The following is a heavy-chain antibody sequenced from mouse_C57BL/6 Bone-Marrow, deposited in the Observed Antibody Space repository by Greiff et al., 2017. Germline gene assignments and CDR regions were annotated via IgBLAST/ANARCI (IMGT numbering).Heavy chain of an antibody. Sequence: DVKLVASWGGLVKPGGSLKLSCAASGFTFSSYTMSLVRQTPEKRLQWVAAISGGGGNTYYPDSVKGRFTIYRDNDKNILYLQMSSLRSEDTALYYCSRQVTTVLATKYFDVWGTGTTVTVSS. CDR3: SRQVTTVLATKYFDV. CDR2: ISGGGGNT. J-gene: IGHJ1*03. CDR1: GFTFSSYT. V-gene: IGHV5-9*01. D-gene: IGHD1-1*01.